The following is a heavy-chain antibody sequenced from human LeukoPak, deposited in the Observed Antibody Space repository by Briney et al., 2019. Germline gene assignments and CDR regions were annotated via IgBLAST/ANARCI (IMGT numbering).Heavy chain of an antibody. CDR2: TYYRSKWYN. V-gene: IGHV6-1*01. J-gene: IGHJ5*02. CDR1: GDSVSSNSAA. Sequence: SQTLSLTCAISGDSVSSNSAAWNWIRQSAWRGLEWLGRTYYRSKWYNDYGVSVKSRITINPDTSKNQFSLQLNSVTPEDTAVYYCARNLAAAAVGFDPWGQGTLVTVSS. D-gene: IGHD6-13*01. CDR3: ARNLAAAAVGFDP.